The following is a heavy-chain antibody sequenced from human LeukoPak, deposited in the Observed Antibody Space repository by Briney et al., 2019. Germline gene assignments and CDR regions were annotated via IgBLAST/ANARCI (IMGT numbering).Heavy chain of an antibody. CDR2: INPNSGGT. J-gene: IGHJ4*02. V-gene: IGHV1-2*02. CDR3: ARLMAPIGKRSTPFDY. D-gene: IGHD1-1*01. CDR1: KYTFTGYY. Sequence: ASVKVSCKASKYTFTGYYLHWVRQAPGQGLEWMGWINPNSGGTNYAQKFQGRVTLTGDTSISTAYMELSRLRSDDTAVYYCARLMAPIGKRSTPFDYWGQGTLVTVSS.